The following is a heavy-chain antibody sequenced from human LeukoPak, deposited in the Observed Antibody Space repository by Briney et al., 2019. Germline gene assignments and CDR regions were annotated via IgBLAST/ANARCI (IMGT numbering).Heavy chain of an antibody. V-gene: IGHV1-69*05. CDR3: AREGYYDSSGYYGSDY. D-gene: IGHD3-22*01. J-gene: IGHJ4*02. Sequence: SVKVSCKASGGTFSSYAISWVRQAPGQGLEWMGRIIPIFGTANYAQKFQGRVTITTDESASTAYMELSSLRSEDTAVYYCAREGYYDSSGYYGSDYWGQGTLVTVSS. CDR1: GGTFSSYA. CDR2: IIPIFGTA.